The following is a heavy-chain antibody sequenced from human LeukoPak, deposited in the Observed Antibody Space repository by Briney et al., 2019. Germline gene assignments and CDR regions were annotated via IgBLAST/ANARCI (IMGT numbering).Heavy chain of an antibody. V-gene: IGHV4-39*01. CDR1: GGSISRPSYY. Sequence: SETLSLICTVSGGSISRPSYYWGWIRQPPGKGLEWVGSIYYGGSTHYNSSLGSRVTISVDTSKNQLSLKVSSVTAADTAVYYCARQLRTAAAPYYFDYWGQGTLVTVSS. CDR3: ARQLRTAAAPYYFDY. D-gene: IGHD6-13*01. J-gene: IGHJ4*02. CDR2: IYYGGST.